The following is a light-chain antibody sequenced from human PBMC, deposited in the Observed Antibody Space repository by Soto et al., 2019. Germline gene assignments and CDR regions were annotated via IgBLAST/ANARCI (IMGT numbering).Light chain of an antibody. CDR2: DAS. Sequence: EIVLTQSPATLSLSPGERATLSCRASQSVSTHLAWYQQKPGQAPSLLIYDASKRATGIPARFSGSGSGTDFTLIISSLEPEHFALYYCSRLTFGGGTKVDIK. V-gene: IGKV3-11*01. CDR1: QSVSTH. CDR3: SRLT. J-gene: IGKJ4*01.